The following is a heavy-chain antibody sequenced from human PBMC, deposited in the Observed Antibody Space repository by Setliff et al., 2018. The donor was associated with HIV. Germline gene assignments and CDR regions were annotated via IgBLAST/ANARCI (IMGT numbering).Heavy chain of an antibody. V-gene: IGHV4-59*08. CDR2: MYYSGNT. J-gene: IGHJ3*02. D-gene: IGHD3-16*01. Sequence: SETLSLTCTVSGVSISNFYWSWIRQPPGKGLEWIGYMYYSGNTNYNPSLKSRVTISVDTSKSQFSLKLNSVTGADTAFYYCATFSPRDDFDIWGQGTMVTVSS. CDR3: ATFSPRDDFDI. CDR1: GVSISNFY.